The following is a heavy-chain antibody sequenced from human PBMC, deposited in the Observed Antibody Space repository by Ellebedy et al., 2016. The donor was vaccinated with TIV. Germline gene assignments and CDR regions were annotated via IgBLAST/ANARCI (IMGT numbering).Heavy chain of an antibody. D-gene: IGHD2/OR15-2a*01. CDR1: GGSISSSSYY. CDR2: IYYSGST. V-gene: IGHV4-39*01. CDR3: ARRPIGNSFYY. Sequence: MPSETLSLTCTVSGGSISSSSYYWGWIRQPPGKGLEWIGSIYYSGSTYYNPSLKSRVTISVDTSKNQFSLKLSSVTAADTAVYYCARRPIGNSFYYWGQGTLVTVSS. J-gene: IGHJ4*02.